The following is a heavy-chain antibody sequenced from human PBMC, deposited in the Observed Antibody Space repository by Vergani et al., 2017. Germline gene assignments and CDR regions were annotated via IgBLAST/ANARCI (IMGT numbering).Heavy chain of an antibody. CDR3: AGDSSMAARPRRYYFDY. CDR1: GGSISSYY. CDR2: IYNSGTT. D-gene: IGHD6-6*01. Sequence: QVQLQESGPGLVKPSETLSLTCTVSGGSISSYYWSWIRQPPGKGLEWVGYIYNSGTTNYNPSLKSRVTISVDTSKNQFSLKLSFVTAADTAVYYCAGDSSMAARPRRYYFDYWGQGTLVTISS. J-gene: IGHJ4*02. V-gene: IGHV4-59*01.